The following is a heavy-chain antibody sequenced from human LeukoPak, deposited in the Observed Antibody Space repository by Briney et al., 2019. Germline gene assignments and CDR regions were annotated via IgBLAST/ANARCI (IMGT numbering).Heavy chain of an antibody. Sequence: GGSLRLSCAASGFIFNSYGMHWVRQAPGKGLEWVAVISYDGSNRYYADSVKGRFTISRENSENTLYLQMSSRRAEDTAVYYCAAQPSGMDVWGQGTTVIVSS. V-gene: IGHV3-30*03. CDR2: ISYDGSNR. CDR1: GFIFNSYG. J-gene: IGHJ6*02. CDR3: AAQPSGMDV.